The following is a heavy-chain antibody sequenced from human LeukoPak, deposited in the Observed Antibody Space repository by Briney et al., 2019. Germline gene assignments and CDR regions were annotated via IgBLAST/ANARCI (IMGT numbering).Heavy chain of an antibody. CDR1: GGTFSSYA. D-gene: IGHD3-10*01. CDR2: IIPIFGTA. J-gene: IGHJ6*02. CDR3: ARATTMVRGVIKPPPRLTPPGQYDMDV. Sequence: SVKVSCKASGGTFSSYAISWVRQAPGQGLEWMGGIIPIFGTANYAQNFQGRVTITADESTSTAYMELSSLRSEDTAVYYCARATTMVRGVIKPPPRLTPPGQYDMDVWGQGTTVTVSS. V-gene: IGHV1-69*13.